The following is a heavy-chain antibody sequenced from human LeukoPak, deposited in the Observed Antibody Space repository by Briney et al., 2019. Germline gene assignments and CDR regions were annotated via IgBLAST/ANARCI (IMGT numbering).Heavy chain of an antibody. CDR2: INTNTGNP. CDR3: ARAKRDNCSGGNCHSGWFDP. Sequence: ASVKVSCKASGYTFTAYAIHWVRQAPGQGLEWMGWINTNTGNPTYAQDFTGRFVFSMDTSVATAYLQISSLKAEDTAVYYCARAKRDNCSGGNCHSGWFDPWGQGTLLTVSS. J-gene: IGHJ5*02. V-gene: IGHV7-4-1*02. CDR1: GYTFTAYA. D-gene: IGHD2-15*01.